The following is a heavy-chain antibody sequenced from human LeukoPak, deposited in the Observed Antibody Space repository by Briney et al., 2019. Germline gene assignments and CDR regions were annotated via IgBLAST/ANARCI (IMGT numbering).Heavy chain of an antibody. J-gene: IGHJ3*02. D-gene: IGHD3-22*01. CDR2: ISRSSSTI. CDR1: GFTFSSYS. Sequence: PGGSLRLSCAASGFTFSSYSMNWVRQAPGKGLEWVSYISRSSSTIYYADSVKGRFTISRDNAKNSLYLQMNSLRAEDTAVYYCGKGSRPYDSPLDMWGQGTMVTVSS. V-gene: IGHV3-48*01. CDR3: GKGSRPYDSPLDM.